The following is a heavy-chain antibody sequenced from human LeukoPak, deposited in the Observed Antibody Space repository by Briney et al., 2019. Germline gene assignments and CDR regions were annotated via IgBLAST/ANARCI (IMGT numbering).Heavy chain of an antibody. D-gene: IGHD1-26*01. Sequence: SETLSLTCTVSGGSISSSSYYWGWIRQPPGKGLEWIGSIYYSGSTYYNPSLKSRVTISVDTSKNQFSLKLSSVTAADTAVYYCARVESGSYEADWGQGTLVTVSS. CDR2: IYYSGST. J-gene: IGHJ4*02. CDR1: GGSISSSSYY. V-gene: IGHV4-39*01. CDR3: ARVESGSYEAD.